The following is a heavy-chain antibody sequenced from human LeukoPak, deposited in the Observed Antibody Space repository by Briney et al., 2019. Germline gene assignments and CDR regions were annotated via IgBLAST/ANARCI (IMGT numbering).Heavy chain of an antibody. Sequence: SETLSLTCTVSGGSISSYYWSWIRQPPGKGLEWIGYIYYSGSTKYNPSFKSRVTISVDTSKNQFSLKLSSVTAADTAVYYCARHLPKCGCDYWGQGTLVTVSS. CDR3: ARHLPKCGCDY. CDR2: IYYSGST. CDR1: GGSISSYY. V-gene: IGHV4-59*08. D-gene: IGHD2-21*01. J-gene: IGHJ4*02.